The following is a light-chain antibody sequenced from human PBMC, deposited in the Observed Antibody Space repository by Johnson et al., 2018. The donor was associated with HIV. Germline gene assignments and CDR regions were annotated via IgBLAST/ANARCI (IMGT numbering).Light chain of an antibody. CDR3: GTWDSGLGAHYG. J-gene: IGLJ1*01. V-gene: IGLV1-51*01. CDR1: SSNIGNNY. CDR2: DNN. Sequence: QSVLTQPPSVSAAPGQKVTISCSGSSSNIGNNYVSWYQQLPGTAPKLLIYDNNKRPSGIPDRFSASKSGTSATLDITGLQTGDEADYYCGTWDSGLGAHYGFGTGTKVTVL.